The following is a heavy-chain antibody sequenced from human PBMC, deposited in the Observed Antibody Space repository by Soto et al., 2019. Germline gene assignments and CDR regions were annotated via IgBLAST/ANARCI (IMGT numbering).Heavy chain of an antibody. Sequence: ASVKVSCKASGYTFTSYGISWVRQAPGQGPEWMGWISAYNGNTNYAQKLQGRVTMTTDTSTSTAYMELRSLRSDDTAVYYCARDYYDFWSGYSLYYYYYGMDVWGQGTTVTVSS. CDR3: ARDYYDFWSGYSLYYYYYGMDV. D-gene: IGHD3-3*01. V-gene: IGHV1-18*04. J-gene: IGHJ6*02. CDR1: GYTFTSYG. CDR2: ISAYNGNT.